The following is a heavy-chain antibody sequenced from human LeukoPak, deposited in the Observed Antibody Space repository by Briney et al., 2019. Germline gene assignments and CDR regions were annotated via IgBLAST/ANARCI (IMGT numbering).Heavy chain of an antibody. J-gene: IGHJ4*02. V-gene: IGHV3-21*01. Sequence: GGSLRLSCAASGFTFSSYSMNRVRQAPGKGLEWVSSISSSSSYIYYADSVKGRFTISRDNAKNSLYLQMNSLRAEDTAVYYCARDVGGSLWFGESLFDYWGQGTLVTVSS. CDR2: ISSSSSYI. CDR1: GFTFSSYS. CDR3: ARDVGGSLWFGESLFDY. D-gene: IGHD3-10*01.